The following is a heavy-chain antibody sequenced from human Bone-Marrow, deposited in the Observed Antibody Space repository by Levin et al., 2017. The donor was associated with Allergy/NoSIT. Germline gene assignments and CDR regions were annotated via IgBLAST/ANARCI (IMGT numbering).Heavy chain of an antibody. D-gene: IGHD3-22*01. CDR3: ARDGPSDYYDSSGNTWGY. J-gene: IGHJ4*02. Sequence: SVKVSCKASGGTFSSYAISWVRQAPGQGLEWMGGIIPIFGTANYAQKFQGRVTITADESTSTAYMELSSLRSEDTAVYYCARDGPSDYYDSSGNTWGYWGQGTLVTVSS. CDR1: GGTFSSYA. CDR2: IIPIFGTA. V-gene: IGHV1-69*13.